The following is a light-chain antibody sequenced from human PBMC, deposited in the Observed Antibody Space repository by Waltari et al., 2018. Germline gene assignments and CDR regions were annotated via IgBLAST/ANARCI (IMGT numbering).Light chain of an antibody. V-gene: IGKV1-39*01. CDR2: AAS. CDR3: QQSYSTPRT. CDR1: QGISIY. Sequence: DIQMTQSPSSLSASVGDRVPLTCRASQGISIYLNWYQQKPGKAPKLLIYAASSLQSGVPSRFSGSGSGTDFTLTISSLQPEDFATYYCQQSYSTPRTFGQGTKLEIK. J-gene: IGKJ2*01.